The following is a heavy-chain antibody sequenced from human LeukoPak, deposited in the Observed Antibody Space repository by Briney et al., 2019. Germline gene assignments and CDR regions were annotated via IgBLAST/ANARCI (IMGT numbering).Heavy chain of an antibody. V-gene: IGHV3-11*01. J-gene: IGHJ4*02. CDR2: ISGSGATI. CDR1: EFTFSDYY. Sequence: GGSLRLSCAVSEFTFSDYYMSWIRQVPGKGLEWISYISGSGATIYYAAYVKGRFTITRDNAKNSLYMQMNDLRSGDTAVYYCVRGARGSRSGFDYWGQGTLVTVSS. CDR3: VRGARGSRSGFDY. D-gene: IGHD3-10*01.